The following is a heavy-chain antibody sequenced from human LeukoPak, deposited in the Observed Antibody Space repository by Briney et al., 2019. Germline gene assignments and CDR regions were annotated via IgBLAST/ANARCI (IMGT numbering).Heavy chain of an antibody. V-gene: IGHV3-7*01. CDR1: GFTFSSYW. CDR3: ARGTYYVPTGAFDI. J-gene: IGHJ3*02. CDR2: IKQDGSEK. D-gene: IGHD3-10*02. Sequence: PGGSLRLSCAASGFTFSSYWMSWVRQAPGKGLEWVANIKQDGSEKYYVDSVKGRFTISRDNAKNSLYLQMNNLRAEDTAVYYCARGTYYVPTGAFDIWGQGTMVTVSS.